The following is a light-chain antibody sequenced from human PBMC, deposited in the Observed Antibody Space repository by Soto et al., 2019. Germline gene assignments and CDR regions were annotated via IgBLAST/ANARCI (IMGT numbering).Light chain of an antibody. V-gene: IGKV3-20*01. J-gene: IGKJ1*01. CDR1: QSVSSTY. CDR2: GAS. Sequence: EILLTQSPGTLSLSPGERATLSCRASQSVSSTYLSWYQLKPGQAPRLIIYGASRRATGIPDRFSGSGSGTDFTLTISRLEPEDFAVYYCQQYGFSFRAFGQGTKVEL. CDR3: QQYGFSFRA.